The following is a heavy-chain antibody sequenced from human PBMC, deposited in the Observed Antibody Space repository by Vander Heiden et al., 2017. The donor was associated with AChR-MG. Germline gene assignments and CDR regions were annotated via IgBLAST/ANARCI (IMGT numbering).Heavy chain of an antibody. Sequence: EVQLVESGGGLVKPGGSPRLPCAASGFTFSSYSMNWVRQAPGKGLEWVSSISSSSSYIYYADSVKGRFTISRDNAKNSLYLQMNSLRAEDTAVYYCARDPSSATIFGVVTVFDPWGQGTLVTVSS. J-gene: IGHJ5*02. V-gene: IGHV3-21*01. CDR1: GFTFSSYS. D-gene: IGHD3-3*01. CDR3: ARDPSSATIFGVVTVFDP. CDR2: ISSSSSYI.